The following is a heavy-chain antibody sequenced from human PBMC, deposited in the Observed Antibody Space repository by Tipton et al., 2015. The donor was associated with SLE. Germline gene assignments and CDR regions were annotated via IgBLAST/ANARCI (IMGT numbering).Heavy chain of an antibody. V-gene: IGHV4-61*02. CDR1: GGSIGSGTYY. CDR3: ARQLGWGDPFAFDY. J-gene: IGHJ4*02. D-gene: IGHD2-21*02. CDR2: IFTRGST. Sequence: TLSLTCTVSGGSIGSGTYYWSWIRQPAGKGLEWIGRIFTRGSTNYSPSLKSRVTISVDTSKNQVSLKLTSVTAADTAVYYCARQLGWGDPFAFDYWGQGTLVTVSP.